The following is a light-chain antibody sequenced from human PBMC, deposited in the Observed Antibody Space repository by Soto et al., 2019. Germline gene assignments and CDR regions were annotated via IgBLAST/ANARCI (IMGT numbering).Light chain of an antibody. CDR2: GAS. CDR3: QQYNNWPPYT. Sequence: EIVMTQSPATLSVSPGERATLSCRASKSVSNNLAWYQQKHGQAPRLLIYGASTRATGIPARFSGSGSGTEFTLSISSLQSEDSAIYYCQQYNNWPPYTFGQGTKLEIK. V-gene: IGKV3-15*01. CDR1: KSVSNN. J-gene: IGKJ2*01.